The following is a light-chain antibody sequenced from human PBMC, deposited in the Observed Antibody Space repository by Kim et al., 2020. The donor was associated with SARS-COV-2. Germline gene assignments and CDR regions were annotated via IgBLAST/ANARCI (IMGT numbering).Light chain of an antibody. Sequence: SYELTQRPSVSVSPGQTASITCSGHKLGDKYACWYQQKPGQSPVLVIYHDTKRPSGIPERFSGSNSGNTATLTISGTQAMDEADYYCQAWDTSTAYVFGTGTKVTVL. J-gene: IGLJ1*01. V-gene: IGLV3-1*01. CDR2: HDT. CDR3: QAWDTSTAYV. CDR1: KLGDKY.